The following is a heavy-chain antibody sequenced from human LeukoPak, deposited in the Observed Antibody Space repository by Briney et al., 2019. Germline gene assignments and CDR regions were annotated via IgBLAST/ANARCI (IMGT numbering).Heavy chain of an antibody. CDR1: GFTFSDYS. Sequence: PGGSLRLSCAASGFTFSDYSMNWVRQAPGKGLDWVSYISSSSSTIYYADSVKGRFTISRDNAKNSLYLQMNSLRAEDTAVYYCASGYYYDGSGYRDYWGQGTLVTVSS. D-gene: IGHD3-22*01. V-gene: IGHV3-48*01. CDR3: ASGYYYDGSGYRDY. J-gene: IGHJ4*02. CDR2: ISSSSSTI.